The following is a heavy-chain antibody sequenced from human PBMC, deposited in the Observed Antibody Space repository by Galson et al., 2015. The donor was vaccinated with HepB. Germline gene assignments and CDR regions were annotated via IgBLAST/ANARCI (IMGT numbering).Heavy chain of an antibody. J-gene: IGHJ5*02. CDR1: GGTFSSYA. V-gene: IGHV1-69*13. D-gene: IGHD2-2*03. CDR3: ARGMDIVVVPAAIILNWFDP. CDR2: IIPIFGTA. Sequence: SVKVSCKASGGTFSSYAISWVRQAPGQGLEWMGGIIPIFGTANYAQKFQGRVTITADESTSTAYMELSSLRSEDTAVYYCARGMDIVVVPAAIILNWFDPWGQGTPVTVSS.